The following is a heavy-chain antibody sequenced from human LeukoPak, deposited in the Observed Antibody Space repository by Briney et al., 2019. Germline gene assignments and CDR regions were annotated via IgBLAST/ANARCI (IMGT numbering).Heavy chain of an antibody. D-gene: IGHD3-22*01. Sequence: ASVKVSCEASGYTFTSYYMHWVRQAPGQGLEWMGGIIPIFGTANYAQKFQGRVTITADKSTSTAYMELSSLRSEDTAVYYCASLNYYDSSGYWAFDPWGQGTLVTVSS. CDR2: IIPIFGTA. CDR1: GYTFTSYY. V-gene: IGHV1-69*06. CDR3: ASLNYYDSSGYWAFDP. J-gene: IGHJ5*02.